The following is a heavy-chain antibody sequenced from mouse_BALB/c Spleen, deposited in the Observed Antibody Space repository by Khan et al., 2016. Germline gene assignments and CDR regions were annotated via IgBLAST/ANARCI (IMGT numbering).Heavy chain of an antibody. V-gene: IGHV9-3-1*01. D-gene: IGHD1-1*01. J-gene: IGHJ1*01. CDR3: ARDRYYYGSSRYFDV. CDR2: INTYSGES. CDR1: GYTFTNYG. Sequence: QIQLVQSGPELKRPGKTVKISCKASGYTFTNYGINWVKQAPGKGLKWMGWINTYSGESTYADDFKGRFAFSLETSANTAYLQINNLKNEDTATYVCARDRYYYGSSRYFDVWGAGTTVTVSS.